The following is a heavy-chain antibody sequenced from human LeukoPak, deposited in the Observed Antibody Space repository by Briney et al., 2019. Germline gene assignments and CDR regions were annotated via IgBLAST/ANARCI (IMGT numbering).Heavy chain of an antibody. Sequence: LSLTCAVYGGSFSGYYWSWIRQPPGKGLEWLSYISSSGTTIYYADSVKGRFTISRDNAKNSLYLQMNSLRAEDTAVYYCARETRVRWTDYWGQGILVTVSS. CDR3: ARETRVRWTDY. CDR1: GGSFSGYY. V-gene: IGHV3-11*04. D-gene: IGHD5-24*01. J-gene: IGHJ4*02. CDR2: ISSSGTTI.